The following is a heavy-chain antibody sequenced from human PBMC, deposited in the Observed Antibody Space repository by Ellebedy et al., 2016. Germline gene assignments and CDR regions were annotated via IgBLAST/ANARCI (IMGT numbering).Heavy chain of an antibody. CDR1: GFTFSSYT. Sequence: GESLKISXAASGFTFSSYTMNWVRQAPGKGLEWVSSISSSSSYIYYADSVKGRFTISRDNAKNSLYLQMNSLRAEDTAVYYCARDLITGTEDAFDIWGQGTMVTVSS. V-gene: IGHV3-21*01. D-gene: IGHD1-20*01. CDR2: ISSSSSYI. CDR3: ARDLITGTEDAFDI. J-gene: IGHJ3*02.